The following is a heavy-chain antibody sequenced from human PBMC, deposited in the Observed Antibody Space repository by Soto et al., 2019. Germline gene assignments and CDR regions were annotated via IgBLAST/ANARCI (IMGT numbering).Heavy chain of an antibody. CDR1: GYTFTSYD. CDR2: LNPNTGNS. J-gene: IGHJ4*02. V-gene: IGHV1-8*01. CDR3: SIRAAPNGPNGFGADKYYLDF. D-gene: IGHD3-10*01. Sequence: ASVKVSCKASGYTFTSYDIYWVRQATGQGLEWMGWLNPNTGNSGYAQKFQGRITVTSDTSINTVHMELSSLRSEDTAVYYCSIRAAPNGPNGFGADKYYLDFWRKGTLVAASS.